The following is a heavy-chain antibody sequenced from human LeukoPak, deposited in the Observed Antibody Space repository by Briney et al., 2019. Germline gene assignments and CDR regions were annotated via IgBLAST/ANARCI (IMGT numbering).Heavy chain of an antibody. CDR1: GGSVSSGSHY. Sequence: SETLSLTCTVSGGSVSSGSHYWSWIRQPPGKGLEWIGYISYSGSTNYNPSLKSRVTISVDTSKNQFSLKLSSVTAADTAVYYCARNLGGSSWVFDYWGPGNPGHRLL. CDR2: ISYSGST. CDR3: ARNLGGSSWVFDY. J-gene: IGHJ4*02. D-gene: IGHD6-13*01. V-gene: IGHV4-61*01.